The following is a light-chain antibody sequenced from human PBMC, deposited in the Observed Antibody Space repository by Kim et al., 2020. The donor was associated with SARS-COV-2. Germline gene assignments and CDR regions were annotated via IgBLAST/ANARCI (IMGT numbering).Light chain of an antibody. Sequence: LSPGERATLSCRASQSVSSTYLAWYQQKPGQAPRLLMSDASTRATGIPDRFSGSGSETDFTLTISRLEPEDFAVYYCQQYDTSRTFGQGTKVEVK. CDR3: QQYDTSRT. CDR2: DAS. J-gene: IGKJ1*01. CDR1: QSVSSTY. V-gene: IGKV3-20*01.